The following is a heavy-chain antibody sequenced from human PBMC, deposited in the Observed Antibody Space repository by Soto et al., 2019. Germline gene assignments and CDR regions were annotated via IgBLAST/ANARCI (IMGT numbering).Heavy chain of an antibody. J-gene: IGHJ3*02. CDR1: GLTFSSYA. Sequence: GGSLRLSCAASGLTFSSYAMNWVRQAPGKGLECVSAISGSGGRTYYGDSVKGRFTISRDNSKNTLYPQMNSLRAEDTAVYYCAKDRSSSTIDAFDIWGQGTMVTVS. V-gene: IGHV3-23*01. D-gene: IGHD2-2*01. CDR3: AKDRSSSTIDAFDI. CDR2: ISGSGGRT.